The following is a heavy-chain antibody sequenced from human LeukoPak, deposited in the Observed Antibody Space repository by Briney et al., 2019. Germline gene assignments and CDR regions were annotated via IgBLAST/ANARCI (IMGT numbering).Heavy chain of an antibody. CDR3: ARDQEAFDY. J-gene: IGHJ4*02. Sequence: GASVKVSCKASGYSFTSNYIHWVRQAPGQGLEWMGMICPRDGSTSYAQKFQGRVTVTRDTSTSTVHMELSGLRSEDTAVYYCARDQEAFDYWGQETLVTVSS. CDR2: ICPRDGST. CDR1: GYSFTSNY. V-gene: IGHV1-46*01.